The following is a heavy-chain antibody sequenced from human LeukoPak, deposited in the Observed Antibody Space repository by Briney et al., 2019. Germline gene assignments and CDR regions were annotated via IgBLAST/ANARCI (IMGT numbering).Heavy chain of an antibody. D-gene: IGHD3-9*01. V-gene: IGHV3-30*18. CDR2: ISYDGSNK. Sequence: PGGSLRLSCAASGFTFSSYGMHWVRQAPGKGLEWVAVISYDGSNKYYADSVKGRFTISRGKSKNTLYLQMNSLRAEDTAVYYCAKDQRDDILTGYYDYYFDYWGQGTLVTVSS. J-gene: IGHJ4*02. CDR1: GFTFSSYG. CDR3: AKDQRDDILTGYYDYYFDY.